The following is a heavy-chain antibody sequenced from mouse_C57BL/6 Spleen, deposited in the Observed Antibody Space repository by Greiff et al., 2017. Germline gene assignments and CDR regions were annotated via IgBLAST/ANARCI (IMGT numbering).Heavy chain of an antibody. J-gene: IGHJ2*01. CDR2: IYPRDGST. V-gene: IGHV1-85*01. Sequence: QVQLKESGPELVKPGASVKLSCKASGYTFTSYDINWVKQRPGQGLEWIGWIYPRDGSTKYNEKFKGKATLTVDTSSSTAYMELHSLTSEDSAVYFCAYYDYDASLYYFDYWGQGTTLTVSS. CDR1: GYTFTSYD. D-gene: IGHD2-4*01. CDR3: AYYDYDASLYYFDY.